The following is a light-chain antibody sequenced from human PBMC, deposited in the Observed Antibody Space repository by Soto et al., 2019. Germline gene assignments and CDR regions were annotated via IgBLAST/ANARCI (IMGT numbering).Light chain of an antibody. CDR2: DAS. CDR3: QQRSNQPPIIT. V-gene: IGKV3-11*01. CDR1: QSVSSY. Sequence: EIVLTQSPATLSLSPGEKATLSCRASQSVSSYLAWYQQKPGQPPRLLIYDASNRATGIPARFSGSGSGTDFTLSISSLEPEDFAIYYCQQRSNQPPIITFGHGTRLEIK. J-gene: IGKJ5*01.